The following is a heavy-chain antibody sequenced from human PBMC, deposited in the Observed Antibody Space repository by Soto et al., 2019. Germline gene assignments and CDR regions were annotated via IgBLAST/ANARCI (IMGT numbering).Heavy chain of an antibody. Sequence: QVQLVQSGAEVKKPGASVKVSCKASGYTFTSYYMHWVRQAPGQGLEWMGIINPSGGSTSYAQKFQGRVTMTRDTSTSTVYMELSSLRSEVTAVYYCARDTVDTAYYYYYGMDVWGQGTTVTVSS. D-gene: IGHD5-18*01. CDR2: INPSGGST. J-gene: IGHJ6*02. V-gene: IGHV1-46*01. CDR1: GYTFTSYY. CDR3: ARDTVDTAYYYYYGMDV.